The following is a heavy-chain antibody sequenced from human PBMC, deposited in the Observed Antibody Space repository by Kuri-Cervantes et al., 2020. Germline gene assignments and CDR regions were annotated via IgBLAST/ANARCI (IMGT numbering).Heavy chain of an antibody. Sequence: GESLKISCAASGFTFSAYAMRWVRQAPGMGLQWVANIQQDGSETFYVDSVEGRFTISRDNAKNSLYLQMNSLRAEDTAVYYCARATALRYFDWLLLGSGDYYYYMDVWGKGTTVTVSS. D-gene: IGHD3-9*01. CDR3: ARATALRYFDWLLLGSGDYYYYMDV. J-gene: IGHJ6*03. CDR1: GFTFSAYA. CDR2: IQQDGSET. V-gene: IGHV3-7*04.